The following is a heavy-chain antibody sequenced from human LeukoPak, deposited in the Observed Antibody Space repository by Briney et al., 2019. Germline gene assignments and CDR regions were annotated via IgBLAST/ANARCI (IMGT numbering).Heavy chain of an antibody. CDR3: ARDKGSNWFDP. V-gene: IGHV4-59*01. Sequence: SETLSLTCTVSGVSISIYYWSWIRQPPGRGLEWIGYIYNSESTYYNPSLKSRVTISLDTSKNQFTLRLNSVTAADTAVYYCARDKGSNWFDPWGQGTLVTVSS. D-gene: IGHD6-6*01. J-gene: IGHJ5*02. CDR2: IYNSEST. CDR1: GVSISIYY.